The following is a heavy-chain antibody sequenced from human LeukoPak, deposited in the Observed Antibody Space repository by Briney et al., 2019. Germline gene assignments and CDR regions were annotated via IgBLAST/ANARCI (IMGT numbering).Heavy chain of an antibody. CDR2: IIPIFGTA. D-gene: IGHD2-2*01. J-gene: IGHJ3*02. CDR1: GGTLSSYA. Sequence: ASVKVSCKASGGTLSSYAISWVRQAPGQGLEWMGGIIPIFGTANYAQKFQGRVTITADESTSTAYMELSSLRSEDTAVYYCARGPSLDAFDIWGQGTMVTVSS. CDR3: ARGPSLDAFDI. V-gene: IGHV1-69*01.